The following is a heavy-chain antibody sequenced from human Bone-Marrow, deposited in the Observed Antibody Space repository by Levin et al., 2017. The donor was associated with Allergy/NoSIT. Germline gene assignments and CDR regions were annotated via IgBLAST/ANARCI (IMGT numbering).Heavy chain of an antibody. D-gene: IGHD6-19*01. V-gene: IGHV3-15*01. CDR1: GFTFSNAW. Sequence: GESLKISCAASGFTFSNAWMSWVRQAPGKGLEWVGRIKSKTDGGTTDYAAPVKGRFTISRDDSKNTLYLQMNSLKTEDTAVYYCTSHSVADVFDYWGQGTLVTVSS. J-gene: IGHJ4*02. CDR3: TSHSVADVFDY. CDR2: IKSKTDGGTT.